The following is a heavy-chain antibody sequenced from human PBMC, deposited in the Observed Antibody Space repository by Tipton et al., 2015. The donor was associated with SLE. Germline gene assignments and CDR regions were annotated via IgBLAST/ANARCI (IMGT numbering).Heavy chain of an antibody. D-gene: IGHD1-26*01. CDR2: IYSGGSST. J-gene: IGHJ4*02. V-gene: IGHV3-23*03. CDR1: GFTFSSYA. CDR3: AKWELGGSYRHY. Sequence: SLRLSCAASGFTFSSYAMSWVRQAPGKGLEWVSVIYSGGSSTYYADSVKGRFTISRDNSKNTLYLQMNSLRAEDTAVYYCAKWELGGSYRHYWGQGTLVTVSS.